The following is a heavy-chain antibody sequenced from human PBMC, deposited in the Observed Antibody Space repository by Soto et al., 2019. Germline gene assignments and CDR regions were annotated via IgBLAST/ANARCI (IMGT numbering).Heavy chain of an antibody. CDR1: GDSISTYY. CDR2: LYYGRSA. CDR3: ALRSMAVVPEY. V-gene: IGHV4-59*01. D-gene: IGHD3-22*01. Sequence: QVQLQESGPGLVKPSETLSLTCAVSGDSISTYYCMWIRQPPGKGLEFIGYLYYGRSANYNPSLKSRVTLSVDTSTNQCSLTLSSMTAADTAVYYCALRSMAVVPEYWGQGTLVTVSS. J-gene: IGHJ4*02.